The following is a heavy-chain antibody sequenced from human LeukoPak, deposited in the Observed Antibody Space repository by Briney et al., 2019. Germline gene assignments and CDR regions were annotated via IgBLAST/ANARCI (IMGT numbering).Heavy chain of an antibody. CDR2: IIPIFGTA. Sequence: ASVKVSCKASGYTFTSYYMHWVRQAPGQGLEWMGGIIPIFGTANYAQKFQGRVAITADESTSTAYMELSSLRSEDTAVYYCATPMVRGVENWFDPWGQGTLVTVSS. J-gene: IGHJ5*02. CDR1: GYTFTSYY. CDR3: ATPMVRGVENWFDP. V-gene: IGHV1-69*13. D-gene: IGHD3-10*01.